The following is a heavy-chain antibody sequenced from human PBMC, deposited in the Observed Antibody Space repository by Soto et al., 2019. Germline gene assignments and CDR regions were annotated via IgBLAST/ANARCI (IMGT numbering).Heavy chain of an antibody. J-gene: IGHJ4*02. D-gene: IGHD6-6*01. CDR3: ARDLGGVEVRPGNCDY. Sequence: RGSLRLSCAASGFSFSSYGMHWVRQPPGKGLEWVAVIWYDGSKTYYADSVKGRFTFSRDNSKNTLYLQMSSLRAEDTAIYYCARDLGGVEVRPGNCDYWGQGTLVTVSS. CDR2: IWYDGSKT. V-gene: IGHV3-33*01. CDR1: GFSFSSYG.